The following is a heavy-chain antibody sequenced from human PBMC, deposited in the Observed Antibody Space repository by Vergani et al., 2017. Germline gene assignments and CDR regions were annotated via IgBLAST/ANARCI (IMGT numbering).Heavy chain of an antibody. CDR3: AKDSSQRGYCTNGVCYTGYFDL. D-gene: IGHD2-8*01. J-gene: IGHJ2*01. CDR1: GFTFDDYA. CDR2: ISWNSGSI. V-gene: IGHV3-9*01. Sequence: EVQLVESGGGLVQPGRSLRLSCAASGFTFDDYAMHWVRQAPGKGLEWVSGISWNSGSIGYADSVKGRFTISRDNAKNSLYLQMNSLRAEDTALYYCAKDSSQRGYCTNGVCYTGYFDLWGRGTLVTVSS.